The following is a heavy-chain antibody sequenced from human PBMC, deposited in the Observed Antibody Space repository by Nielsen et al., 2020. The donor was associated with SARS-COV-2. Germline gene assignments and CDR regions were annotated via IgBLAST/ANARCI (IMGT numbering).Heavy chain of an antibody. V-gene: IGHV1-2*02. D-gene: IGHD5-18*01. CDR2: INPNSGGT. CDR1: GYTFTGYY. J-gene: IGHJ6*02. CDR3: ARGKLTATVFNYYYGMDV. Sequence: ASVKVSCKASGYTFTGYYMHWVRQAPGQGLEWMGWINPNSGGTNYAQKFQGGVTMTRDTSISTAYMELSRLRSDDTAVYYCARGKLTATVFNYYYGMDVWGQGTTVTVSS.